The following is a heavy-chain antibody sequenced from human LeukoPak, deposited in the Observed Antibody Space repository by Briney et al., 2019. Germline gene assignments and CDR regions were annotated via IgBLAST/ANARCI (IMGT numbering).Heavy chain of an antibody. V-gene: IGHV1-2*02. Sequence: ASVKVSCKASGYTFTGYYMHWVRQAPGQGLEWMGWINPNSGGTNYAQKFQGRVTMTRDTFISTAYMELSRLRSDDTAVYYCARGSGYYGSGSYPDDAFDIWGQGTMVTVFS. CDR2: INPNSGGT. CDR1: GYTFTGYY. CDR3: ARGSGYYGSGSYPDDAFDI. J-gene: IGHJ3*02. D-gene: IGHD3-10*01.